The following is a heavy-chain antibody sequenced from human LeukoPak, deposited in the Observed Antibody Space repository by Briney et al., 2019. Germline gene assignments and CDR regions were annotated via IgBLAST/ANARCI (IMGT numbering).Heavy chain of an antibody. CDR1: GFTVSSSY. D-gene: IGHD5-18*01. CDR3: AKGYNYAYEY. V-gene: IGHV3-53*01. CDR2: IYCGGST. Sequence: PGGSLRLSCAASGFTVSSSYMSWVRQAPGKGLEWVSLIYCGGSTYYAASVKGRFTISRDNSKNTLYLQMNSLRPEDTAVYYCAKGYNYAYEYWGQGTLVTVSS. J-gene: IGHJ4*02.